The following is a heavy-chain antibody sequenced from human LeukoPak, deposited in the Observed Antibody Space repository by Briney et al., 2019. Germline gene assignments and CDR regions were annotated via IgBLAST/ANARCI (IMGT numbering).Heavy chain of an antibody. Sequence: GGSLRLSCAASGFTFDDYAMHWVRQSPGRGLEWVSLISWDGGNTSYVDSVKGRFTMSRDNSKKSLYLQMNSLRSEDTALYYCAKVKVRGNWIDSFDIWGPGTMVTVSS. V-gene: IGHV3-43D*03. J-gene: IGHJ3*02. CDR3: AKVKVRGNWIDSFDI. CDR2: ISWDGGNT. CDR1: GFTFDDYA. D-gene: IGHD3-10*01.